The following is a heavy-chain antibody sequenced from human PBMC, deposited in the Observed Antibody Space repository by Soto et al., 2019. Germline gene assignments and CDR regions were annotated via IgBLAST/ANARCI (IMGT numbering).Heavy chain of an antibody. D-gene: IGHD3-22*01. V-gene: IGHV1-24*01. CDR1: GYTLTELS. CDR2: FDPEDGET. J-gene: IGHJ5*02. CDR3: TSTEYYDRSGYYHLNWFDP. Sequence: ASVKVSCKVSGYTLTELSKHWVRQAPGKGLEWMGGFDPEDGETIYAQRFQGRVTMTEDTSTDTAYMELSSLRSEDTAVYYCTSTEYYDRSGYYHLNWFDPWGQGTLVTVSS.